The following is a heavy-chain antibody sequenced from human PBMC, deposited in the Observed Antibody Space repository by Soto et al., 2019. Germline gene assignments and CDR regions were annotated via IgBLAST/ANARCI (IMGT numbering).Heavy chain of an antibody. V-gene: IGHV4-34*02. CDR1: NSSLGAFH. Sequence: QVHLEQWGAGLLKPSGTLSLTCAIYNSSLGAFHWTWIRQPPGKGLGWIGELIHGGSTNYNPSLKSRVTFSLDTSRSQFSLHLMSVTAADSAVYYCARSPLSYDYVRQTWREVGDSFDVWGRGTSVTVSS. J-gene: IGHJ3*01. CDR2: LIHGGST. D-gene: IGHD3-10*02. CDR3: ARSPLSYDYVRQTWREVGDSFDV.